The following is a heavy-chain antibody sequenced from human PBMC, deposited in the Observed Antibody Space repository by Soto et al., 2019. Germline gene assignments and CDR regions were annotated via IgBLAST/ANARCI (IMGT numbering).Heavy chain of an antibody. V-gene: IGHV1-2*04. Sequence: QVQLVQSGAEVKKPGASVKVSCKASGYTFTGYYMHWVRQAPGQGLEWMGWINPNSGVTNYAQKFQGWVTMTRDTSISTAYMELSRLRSDDTAVYYCARGMYVDTAMVATLIDYWGQGTLVTVSS. J-gene: IGHJ4*02. CDR3: ARGMYVDTAMVATLIDY. CDR2: INPNSGVT. D-gene: IGHD5-18*01. CDR1: GYTFTGYY.